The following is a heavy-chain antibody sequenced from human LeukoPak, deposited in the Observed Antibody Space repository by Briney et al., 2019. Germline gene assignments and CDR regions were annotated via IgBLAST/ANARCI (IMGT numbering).Heavy chain of an antibody. J-gene: IGHJ4*02. V-gene: IGHV3-53*01. Sequence: GSLRLSCAASGFTVSSNYFSWVRQAPVKGLEWVSLIYTSGSTYYADSVKGRFTISRDNSKNTLYLQMNSLRAEDTAVYYCARVTTSGSYKFDYWGQGTLVTVSS. CDR3: ARVTTSGSYKFDY. D-gene: IGHD3-10*01. CDR2: IYTSGST. CDR1: GFTVSSNY.